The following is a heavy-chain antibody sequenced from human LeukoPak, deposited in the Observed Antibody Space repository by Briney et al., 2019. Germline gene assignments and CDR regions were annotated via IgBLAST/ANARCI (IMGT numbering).Heavy chain of an antibody. CDR2: ISSNGGST. Sequence: GGSLRLSCAASGFTFSSYAMHWVRQAPGKGLEYVSAISSNGGSTYYANSVKGRFTISRDNSKNTLYLQMGSLRAEDMAVYYCASDMYYYDSSGIFDYWGQGTLVTVSS. J-gene: IGHJ4*02. D-gene: IGHD3-22*01. CDR3: ASDMYYYDSSGIFDY. V-gene: IGHV3-64*01. CDR1: GFTFSSYA.